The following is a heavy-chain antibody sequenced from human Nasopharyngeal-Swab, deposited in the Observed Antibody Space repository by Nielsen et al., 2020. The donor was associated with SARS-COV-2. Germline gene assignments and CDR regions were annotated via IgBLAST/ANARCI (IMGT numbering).Heavy chain of an antibody. CDR3: AKDPGYCSSTSCYSNWFDP. Sequence: GGSLRLSCAASGFTFSSYAMSWVRQAPGKGLEWVSAISGSGGSTYYADSVKGRFTISRDNSENTLYLQMNSLRAEDTAVYYCAKDPGYCSSTSCYSNWFDPWGQGTLVTVSS. J-gene: IGHJ5*02. CDR2: ISGSGGST. CDR1: GFTFSSYA. D-gene: IGHD2-2*03. V-gene: IGHV3-23*01.